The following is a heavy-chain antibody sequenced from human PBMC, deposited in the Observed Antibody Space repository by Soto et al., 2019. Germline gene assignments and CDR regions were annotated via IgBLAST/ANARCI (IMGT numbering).Heavy chain of an antibody. J-gene: IGHJ4*02. CDR2: IIPILGIA. CDR1: GGTFSSYT. CDR3: ASGFGRGSSSWYGPFDD. Sequence: SVKVSCKASGGTFSSYTISWVRQAPGQGLEWMGRIIPILGIANYALKFQGRVTITADKSTSTAYMELSSLRSEDTAVYYCASGFGRGSSSWYGPFDDWGQGTLVPVAS. D-gene: IGHD6-13*01. V-gene: IGHV1-69*02.